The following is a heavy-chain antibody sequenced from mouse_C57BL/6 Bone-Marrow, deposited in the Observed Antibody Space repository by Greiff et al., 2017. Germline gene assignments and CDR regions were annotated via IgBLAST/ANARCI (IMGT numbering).Heavy chain of an antibody. CDR3: ARAYYSNYLFAY. J-gene: IGHJ3*01. D-gene: IGHD2-5*01. V-gene: IGHV1-82*01. CDR1: GYAFSSSW. CDR2: IYPGDGDT. Sequence: QVQLKESGPELVKPGASVKISCKASGYAFSSSWMNWVKQRPGKGLEWIGRIYPGDGDTNYNGKFKGKATLTADKSSSTAYMQLSSLTSEDSAVYFCARAYYSNYLFAYWGQGTLVTVSA.